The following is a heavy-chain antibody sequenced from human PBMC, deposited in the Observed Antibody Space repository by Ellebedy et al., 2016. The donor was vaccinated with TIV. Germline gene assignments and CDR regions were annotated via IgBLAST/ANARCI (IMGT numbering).Heavy chain of an antibody. CDR1: GGSISSSSYY. J-gene: IGHJ4*02. CDR3: ARSDGDTVTKQPAFDY. D-gene: IGHD4-17*01. CDR2: IYYSGST. V-gene: IGHV4-39*01. Sequence: MPSETLSLTCTVSGGSISSSSYYWGWIRQPPGKGLEWIGSIYYSGSTYYNPSLKSRVTISVDTSKNQFSLKLSSVTAADTAVYYCARSDGDTVTKQPAFDYWGQGTLVTVSS.